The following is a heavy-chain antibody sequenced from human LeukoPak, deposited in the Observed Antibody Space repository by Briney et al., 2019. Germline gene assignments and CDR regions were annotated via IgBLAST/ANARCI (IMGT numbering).Heavy chain of an antibody. Sequence: SQTLSLTCAISGDSVSSNSAAWNWIRQSPSRGLEWLGRTYYRSKWYNDYAVSVKSRITINPDTSKNQFSLQLNSVTAADTAVYYCARASGYGSGSYLLNYYYGMDVWGQGTTVTVSS. CDR1: GDSVSSNSAA. V-gene: IGHV6-1*01. CDR2: TYYRSKWYN. CDR3: ARASGYGSGSYLLNYYYGMDV. D-gene: IGHD3-10*01. J-gene: IGHJ6*02.